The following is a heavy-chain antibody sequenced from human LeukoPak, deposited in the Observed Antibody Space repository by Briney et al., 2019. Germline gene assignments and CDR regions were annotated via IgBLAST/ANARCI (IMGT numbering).Heavy chain of an antibody. Sequence: SETLSLTCTVSGGSISSSSYYWGWIRQPPGKGLEWIGSIYYSGSTYYNPSLKSRVTISVDTSKSQFSLKLSSVTAADTAVYYCARRDKGRPSPTDYWGQGTLVTVSS. CDR3: ARRDKGRPSPTDY. J-gene: IGHJ4*02. CDR1: GGSISSSSYY. V-gene: IGHV4-39*01. D-gene: IGHD2-2*01. CDR2: IYYSGST.